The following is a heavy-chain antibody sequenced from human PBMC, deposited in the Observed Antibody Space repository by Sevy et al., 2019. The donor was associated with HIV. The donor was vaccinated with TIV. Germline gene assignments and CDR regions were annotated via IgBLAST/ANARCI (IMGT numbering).Heavy chain of an antibody. CDR3: TRHCVVRECQFRYFDI. CDR1: GFTFSSHF. V-gene: IGHV3-7*01. CDR2: LDEDGNEI. D-gene: IGHD2-21*01. J-gene: IGHJ2*01. Sequence: GGSLRLSCVASGFTFSSHFMTWVRQAPGKGLEWVANLDEDGNEINYVDSVKGRFTISRDNAKNSVYLQMDGLRAEDTAVYYCTRHCVVRECQFRYFDIWGRGTLVTVSS.